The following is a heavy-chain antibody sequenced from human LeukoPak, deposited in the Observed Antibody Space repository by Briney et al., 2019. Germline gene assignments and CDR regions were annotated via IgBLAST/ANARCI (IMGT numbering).Heavy chain of an antibody. CDR1: GFTFSSYG. J-gene: IGHJ6*03. Sequence: GGSLRLSCAASGFTFSSYGMHWVRQAPGKGLEWVAVISYDGSNKYYADSVKGRFTISRDNAKNSLYLQMNSLRAEDTAVYYCARCDYQSYYDFWSGYLQIYYYYMDVWGKGTTVTVSS. CDR2: ISYDGSNK. D-gene: IGHD3-3*01. CDR3: ARCDYQSYYDFWSGYLQIYYYYMDV. V-gene: IGHV3-30*03.